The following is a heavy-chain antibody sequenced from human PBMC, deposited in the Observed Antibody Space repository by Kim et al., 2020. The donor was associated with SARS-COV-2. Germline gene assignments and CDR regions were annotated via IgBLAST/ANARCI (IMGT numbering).Heavy chain of an antibody. CDR2: IYYSGST. Sequence: PSETLSLTCTVSGGSISSYYWSWIRQPPGKGLEWIGYIYYSGSTNYNPSLKSRVTISVDTSKNQFSLKLSSVTAADTAVYYCARAIPAAPYYYYYYGMDVWGQGTTVTVSS. CDR3: ARAIPAAPYYYYYYGMDV. V-gene: IGHV4-59*13. J-gene: IGHJ6*02. CDR1: GGSISSYY. D-gene: IGHD2-2*01.